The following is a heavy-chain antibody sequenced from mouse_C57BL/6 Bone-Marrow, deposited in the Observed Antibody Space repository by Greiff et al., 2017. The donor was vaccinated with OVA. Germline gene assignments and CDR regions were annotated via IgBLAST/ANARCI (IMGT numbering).Heavy chain of an antibody. CDR2: IFPGSGGT. V-gene: IGHV1-56*01. CDR1: GYTFTSHW. J-gene: IGHJ3*01. Sequence: VQLQQSGPELVRPGASVKISCKAPGYTFTSHWMQWVRQRPGQGLEWIGEIFPGSGGTYYNEKFKGKATLTVDTSSSTAYMQLSSLTSEDSAVYFCAKDGYDGAWFAYWGQGTLVTVSA. CDR3: AKDGYDGAWFAY. D-gene: IGHD2-2*01.